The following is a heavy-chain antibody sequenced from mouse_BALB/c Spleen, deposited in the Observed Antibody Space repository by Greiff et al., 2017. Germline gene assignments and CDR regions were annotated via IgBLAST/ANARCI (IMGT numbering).Heavy chain of an antibody. CDR1: GYTFPGYW. J-gene: IGHJ4*01. CDR3: TRGLRRDAMDY. V-gene: IGHV1-69*02. Sequence: QVQLHHPGAELVRPGASVRLSCRASGYTFPGYWINWVKQRPGQGLEWIGNIYPSDSYTNYNQKFKDKATLTVDKSSSTAYMQLSSPTSEDSAVYYCTRGLRRDAMDYWGQGTSVTVSS. D-gene: IGHD2-4*01. CDR2: IYPSDSYT.